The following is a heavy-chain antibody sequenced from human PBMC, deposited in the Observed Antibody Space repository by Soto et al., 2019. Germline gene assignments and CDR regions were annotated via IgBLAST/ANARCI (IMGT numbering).Heavy chain of an antibody. V-gene: IGHV1-8*01. CDR3: AGGPMYDSGSWLPCP. Sequence: QVQLVQSGAEVKKPGASVKVSCKASGYTFTSFDINWVRQATGQGLEWVGWMNPNSGNTGYAQKFQAKVTKTTNTYISTHDMEPGSLASEHSASWHSAGGPMYDSGSWLPCPLGQGNPVTV. J-gene: IGHJ5*02. D-gene: IGHD3-10*01. CDR2: MNPNSGNT. CDR1: GYTFTSFD.